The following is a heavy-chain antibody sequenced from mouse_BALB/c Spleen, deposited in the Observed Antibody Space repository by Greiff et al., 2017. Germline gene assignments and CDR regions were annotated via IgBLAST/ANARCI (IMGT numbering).Heavy chain of an antibody. CDR2: IYPSDSYT. J-gene: IGHJ1*01. V-gene: IGHV1-69*02. CDR3: TRDYGNYAVGYFDV. CDR1: GYTFTSYW. D-gene: IGHD2-1*01. Sequence: QVQLQQPGAELVRPGASVKLSCKASGYTFTSYWINWVKQRPGQGLEWIGNIYPSDSYTNYNQKFKDKATLTVDKSSSTAYMQLSSPTSEDSAVYYCTRDYGNYAVGYFDVWGAGTTVTVSA.